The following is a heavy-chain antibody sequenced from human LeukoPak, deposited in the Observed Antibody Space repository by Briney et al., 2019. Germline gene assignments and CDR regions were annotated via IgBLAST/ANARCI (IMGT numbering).Heavy chain of an antibody. CDR2: IYYSGST. J-gene: IGHJ4*02. Sequence: SETLSLTCTVSGGSISSYYWSWIRQPPGKRLEWIGYIYYSGSTNYNPSLKSRVTISVDTSKNQFSLKLSSVTAADTAVYYCARWRGYYDSSGYLSLWGQGTLVTVSS. CDR1: GGSISSYY. D-gene: IGHD3-22*01. V-gene: IGHV4-59*08. CDR3: ARWRGYYDSSGYLSL.